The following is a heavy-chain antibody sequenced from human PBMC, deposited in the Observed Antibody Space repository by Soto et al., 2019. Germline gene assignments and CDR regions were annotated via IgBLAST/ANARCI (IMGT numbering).Heavy chain of an antibody. D-gene: IGHD1-26*01. V-gene: IGHV3-74*01. Sequence: EVQLVESGGGLVQPGGSLRLSCAASGFTFSSHWMHWVRQVPGKGLVWVSRINSDGSTTTYAESVKGRFTISRDNAKNTLYLQMNSLRAEDTAVYSCARGQEGGSYFLAFDIWGQGTMVTVSS. J-gene: IGHJ3*02. CDR2: INSDGSTT. CDR3: ARGQEGGSYFLAFDI. CDR1: GFTFSSHW.